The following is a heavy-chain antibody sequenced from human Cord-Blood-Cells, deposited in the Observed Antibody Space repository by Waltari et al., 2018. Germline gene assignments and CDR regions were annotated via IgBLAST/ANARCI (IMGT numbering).Heavy chain of an antibody. D-gene: IGHD6-6*01. V-gene: IGHV4-38-2*01. CDR2: IDHSVST. CDR3: ARFMSIAARGVDY. Sequence: QVQLQESGPGLVKPSETLSLTCAVPGYSISSGYYWGWIRQPPGKGLEWIGRIDHSVSTYSTPLLKSRVTISVDTSKNQFSLKLSSVTAADTAVYYCARFMSIAARGVDYWGQGTLVTVSS. CDR1: GYSISSGYY. J-gene: IGHJ4*02.